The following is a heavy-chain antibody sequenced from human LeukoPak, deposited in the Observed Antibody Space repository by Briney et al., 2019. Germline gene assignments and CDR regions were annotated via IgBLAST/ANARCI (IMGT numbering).Heavy chain of an antibody. J-gene: IGHJ4*02. CDR2: ISHSGTT. Sequence: SETLSLTCTVSGGSINSYYWSWIRQSPGKGLEWVGYISHSGTTSYNSSLKSRVTISVDTSKNQLSLKLTSVTAADTAVYYCARWDDSAWGFGNWGPGTLVTVSS. V-gene: IGHV4-59*08. D-gene: IGHD6-19*01. CDR3: ARWDDSAWGFGN. CDR1: GGSINSYY.